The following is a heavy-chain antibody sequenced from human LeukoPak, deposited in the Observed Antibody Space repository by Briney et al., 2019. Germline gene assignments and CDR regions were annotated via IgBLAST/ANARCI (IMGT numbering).Heavy chain of an antibody. V-gene: IGHV3-7*01. D-gene: IGHD6-19*01. CDR1: GFTLSTYR. J-gene: IGHJ4*02. CDR2: IKQDGSEK. Sequence: PGGSLRLSCAASGFTLSTYRMTWVRQAPGKGLEWVANIKQDGSEKYYVDSVKGRFTISRDNAKKLLYLQMNSLRVEDTAVYYCARDRGSSGRLGRFDNWGQGTLVAVSS. CDR3: ARDRGSSGRLGRFDN.